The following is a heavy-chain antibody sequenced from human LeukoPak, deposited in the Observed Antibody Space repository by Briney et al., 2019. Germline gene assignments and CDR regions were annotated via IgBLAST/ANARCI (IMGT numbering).Heavy chain of an antibody. Sequence: GGSLRLSCAASGFTFDDYAMHWVRQAPGKGLEWVSLISGDGGSTYYADSVKGRFTISRDNSKNSLYLQVASLRGDDTATYYCAREGNDYYYDQWGQGTLVTVSP. CDR2: ISGDGGST. J-gene: IGHJ4*02. CDR3: AREGNDYYYDQ. V-gene: IGHV3-43*02. D-gene: IGHD3-16*01. CDR1: GFTFDDYA.